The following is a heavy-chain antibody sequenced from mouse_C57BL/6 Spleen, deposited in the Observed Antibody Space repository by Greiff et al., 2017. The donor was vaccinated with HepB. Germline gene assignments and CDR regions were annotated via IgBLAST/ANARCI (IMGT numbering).Heavy chain of an antibody. CDR1: GYTFTSYW. Sequence: VQLQQPGAELVKPGASVKLSCKASGYTFTSYWMHWVKQRPGQGLEWIGMIHPNSGSTNYNEKFKSKATLTVDKSSSTAYMQLSSLTSEDSAVYYCARGGTTVVAEYFDVWGTGTTVTVSS. CDR3: ARGGTTVVAEYFDV. D-gene: IGHD1-1*01. CDR2: IHPNSGST. V-gene: IGHV1-64*01. J-gene: IGHJ1*03.